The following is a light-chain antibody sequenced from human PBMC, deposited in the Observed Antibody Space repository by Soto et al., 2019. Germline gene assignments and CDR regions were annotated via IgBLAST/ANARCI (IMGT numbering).Light chain of an antibody. CDR3: QQYNTYSPTWT. CDR2: KAS. CDR1: ESISDW. Sequence: DXQMTQSPXTLSASVGDRVNMNCRASESISDWLAWYQQSPGKAPKVLIYKASRLESGVPFRFSGSGFGTEFTLNIGSLHPDDFATYFCQQYNTYSPTWTFGQGTKVDI. J-gene: IGKJ1*01. V-gene: IGKV1-5*03.